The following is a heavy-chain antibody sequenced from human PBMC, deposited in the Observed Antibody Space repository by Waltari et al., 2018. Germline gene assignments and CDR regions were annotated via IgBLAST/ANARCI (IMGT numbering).Heavy chain of an antibody. V-gene: IGHV3-21*01. CDR3: VSGGWGFYFDY. Sequence: EVPLVESGGGLVKHGGSLRLSCVASGFSFSSYSMNWVRQAPGKGLEWVSSISSSTTYIHYADSVKGRFTISRDNAKNSLYLQMNSLRVEDTAVYYCVSGGWGFYFDYWGQGTVVTVSS. D-gene: IGHD7-27*01. J-gene: IGHJ4*02. CDR2: ISSSTTYI. CDR1: GFSFSSYS.